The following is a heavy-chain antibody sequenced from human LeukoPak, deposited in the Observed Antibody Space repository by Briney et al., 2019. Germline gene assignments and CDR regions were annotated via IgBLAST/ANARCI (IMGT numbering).Heavy chain of an antibody. D-gene: IGHD3-22*01. CDR1: GFNFGRYA. CDR3: AKDRPYDYDSSGFMAFDM. Sequence: GGSLRLSCAASGFNFGRYAMSWVRQAPGKGLEWVSTIGGSGVTTYYADSVKGRFTISRDNSQNTMYLQMNSLRAEDTALYYCAKDRPYDYDSSGFMAFDMWGQGTMVTVS. CDR2: IGGSGVTT. V-gene: IGHV3-23*01. J-gene: IGHJ3*02.